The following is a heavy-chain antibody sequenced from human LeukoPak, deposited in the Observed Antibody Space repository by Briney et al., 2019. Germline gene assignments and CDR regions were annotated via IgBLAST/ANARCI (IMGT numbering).Heavy chain of an antibody. CDR2: INHSGST. J-gene: IGHJ6*03. Sequence: SETLSLTCAVYGGSFSGYCWSWIRQPPGKGLEWIGEINHSGSTNYNPPLKSRVTISVDTSKNQFSLKLSSVTAADTAVYYCARVGYSYGEEYYYYYMDVWGKGTTVTISS. CDR1: GGSFSGYC. V-gene: IGHV4-34*01. D-gene: IGHD5-18*01. CDR3: ARVGYSYGEEYYYYYMDV.